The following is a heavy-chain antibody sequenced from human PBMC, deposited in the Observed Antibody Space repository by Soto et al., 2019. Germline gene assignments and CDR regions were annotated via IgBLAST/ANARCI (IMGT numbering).Heavy chain of an antibody. Sequence: QITLKESGPTLVKPTQTLTLTCTFSGFSLSTSGVGVGWIRQPPGKALEWLALIYWDDDKRYSPSLKSRLTITNDNSTHQTVLTMTNMDPVHPATYSCAHTHSYSSSWSPRYYYYYGMDVWGQGPTVTVSS. CDR1: GFSLSTSGVG. D-gene: IGHD6-13*01. J-gene: IGHJ6*02. CDR3: AHTHSYSSSWSPRYYYYYGMDV. V-gene: IGHV2-5*02. CDR2: IYWDDDK.